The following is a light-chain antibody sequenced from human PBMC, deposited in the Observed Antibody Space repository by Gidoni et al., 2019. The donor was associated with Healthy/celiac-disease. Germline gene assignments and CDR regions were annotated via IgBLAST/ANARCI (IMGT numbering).Light chain of an antibody. Sequence: QSVLTQPPSASGTPGQRVTISCSGSSSNIGSNYVYWYQQPPGTAPKLLIYRNNQRPSGVPDRFSGSKAGTSASLAISGLRSEDEADYYCAAWDDSLSGVGVFGGGTKLT. CDR2: RNN. CDR3: AAWDDSLSGVGV. CDR1: SSNIGSNY. J-gene: IGLJ2*01. V-gene: IGLV1-47*01.